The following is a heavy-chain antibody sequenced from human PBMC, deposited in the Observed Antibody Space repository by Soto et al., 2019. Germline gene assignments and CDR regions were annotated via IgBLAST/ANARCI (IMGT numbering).Heavy chain of an antibody. Sequence: PGGSLRLSCAASGFTFSNYALSWVRQAPGKGLEWVGVISDDGGNTYYADSVKGRFTISRDNSKNTLYLQMNSLRAEDTAVYYCARDPPRQYSGSYYPFDPWGQGTLVTVSS. CDR2: ISDDGGNT. D-gene: IGHD1-26*01. J-gene: IGHJ5*02. CDR3: ARDPPRQYSGSYYPFDP. CDR1: GFTFSNYA. V-gene: IGHV3-23*01.